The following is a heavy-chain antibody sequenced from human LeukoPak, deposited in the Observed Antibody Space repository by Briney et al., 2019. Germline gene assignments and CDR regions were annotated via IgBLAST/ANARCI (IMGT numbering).Heavy chain of an antibody. J-gene: IGHJ6*03. V-gene: IGHV4-59*01. CDR2: IYYSGST. CDR1: GGSINSYY. D-gene: IGHD3-16*01. Sequence: SETLSLTCTVSGGSINSYYWSWIRQPPGKGLEWIGYIYYSGSTNYNPSLKSRVTISVDTSKNQFSLKLSSVTAADTAVYYCARETSQKGAHYMDVWGKGTTVTISS. CDR3: ARETSQKGAHYMDV.